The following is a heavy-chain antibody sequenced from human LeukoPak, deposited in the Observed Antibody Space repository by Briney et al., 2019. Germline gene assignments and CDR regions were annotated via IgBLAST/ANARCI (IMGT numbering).Heavy chain of an antibody. J-gene: IGHJ4*02. Sequence: GRSLRLSCAASGFTFSSYGMHWVRQAPGKGLEWVAVIWYDGSNKYYADSVKGRFTISRDNAKNTLYLQINSLRAEDTAVYYCARGGSSGWYEDYWGQGTLVTVS. CDR3: ARGGSSGWYEDY. CDR1: GFTFSSYG. D-gene: IGHD6-19*01. V-gene: IGHV3-33*01. CDR2: IWYDGSNK.